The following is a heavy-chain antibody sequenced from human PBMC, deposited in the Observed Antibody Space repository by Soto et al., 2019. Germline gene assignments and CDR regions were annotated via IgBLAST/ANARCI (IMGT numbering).Heavy chain of an antibody. CDR1: GFSLGTSGVG. V-gene: IGHV2-5*02. CDR2: IYWDDDK. D-gene: IGHD1-7*01. CDR3: AHRLTLNSNWNYGRFDY. Sequence: QITLRESGPTLVKPTQTLTLTCTFSGFSLGTSGVGVGWIRQPPGKPLEWLALIYWDDDKRYSPSLRSRLTITKDTSKNQVVITMTNMDPVDTATYYCAHRLTLNSNWNYGRFDYWGQGTLVTVSS. J-gene: IGHJ4*02.